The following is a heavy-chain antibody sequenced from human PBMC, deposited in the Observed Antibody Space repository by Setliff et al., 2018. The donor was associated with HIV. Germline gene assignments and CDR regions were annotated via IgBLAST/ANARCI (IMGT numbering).Heavy chain of an antibody. J-gene: IGHJ3*02. Sequence: SETLSLTCAVYGGPLSGYFWSWIRQSPGKGLEWIGEINYSGNVVYNPSVRGRVTISVDTSKNQFSLKLTSVTAADTAVYYCARVRYSSGWYSHAFDIWGQGTMVTVSS. CDR1: GGPLSGYF. D-gene: IGHD6-19*01. V-gene: IGHV4-34*01. CDR2: INYSGNV. CDR3: ARVRYSSGWYSHAFDI.